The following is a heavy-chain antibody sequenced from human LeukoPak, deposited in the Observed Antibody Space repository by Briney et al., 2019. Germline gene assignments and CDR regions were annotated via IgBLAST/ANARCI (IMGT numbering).Heavy chain of an antibody. CDR3: ARDPSPIVVVPAAIRSHAFDI. Sequence: GASVKVSCKASGGTFSSHAISWVRQAPGQGLEWMGRIIPILGVGSSAQKFQGRLTITADTSTNTAYMELSSLRSEDTAMYYCARDPSPIVVVPAAIRSHAFDIWGQGTMVTVSS. D-gene: IGHD2-2*02. CDR1: GGTFSSHA. CDR2: IIPILGVG. J-gene: IGHJ3*02. V-gene: IGHV1-69*04.